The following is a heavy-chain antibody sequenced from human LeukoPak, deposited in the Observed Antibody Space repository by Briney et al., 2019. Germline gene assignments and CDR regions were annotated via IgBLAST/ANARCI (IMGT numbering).Heavy chain of an antibody. V-gene: IGHV3-74*01. Sequence: HPGGSLRLSCAASGFTFSSYEMNWVRQAPGKGLVWVSRINSDGSSTSYADSVKGRFTISRDNAKNTLYLQMNSLRAEDTAVYYCARASMLNGFDYWGQGTLVTVSS. D-gene: IGHD2-8*01. CDR3: ARASMLNGFDY. CDR2: INSDGSST. CDR1: GFTFSSYE. J-gene: IGHJ4*02.